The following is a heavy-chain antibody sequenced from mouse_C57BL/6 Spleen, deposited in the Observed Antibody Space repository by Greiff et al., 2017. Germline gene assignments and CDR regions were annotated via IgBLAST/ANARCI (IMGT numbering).Heavy chain of an antibody. D-gene: IGHD2-1*01. J-gene: IGHJ4*01. Sequence: EVKLQESGAELVKPGASVKLSCTASGFNIKDYYMHWVKQRTEQGLEWIGRIDPEDGETKYAPKFQGKATITVDPSSNTAYLQLSSLTSEDTAVYYGARGEIYYGNYNAMDYWGQGTSVTVSS. CDR3: ARGEIYYGNYNAMDY. V-gene: IGHV14-2*01. CDR2: IDPEDGET. CDR1: GFNIKDYY.